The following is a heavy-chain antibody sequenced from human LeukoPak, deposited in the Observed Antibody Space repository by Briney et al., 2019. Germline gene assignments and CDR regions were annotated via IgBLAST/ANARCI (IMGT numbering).Heavy chain of an antibody. D-gene: IGHD3-22*01. CDR2: IKQDGSEK. J-gene: IGHJ5*02. V-gene: IGHV3-7*01. Sequence: GGSLRLSCAASGFTFSSYWMSWVRQAPGKGLEWVANIKQDGSEKYYVDSVKGRFTISRDNAKTSLCLQMNSPRAEDTAVYYCARDISATMIAGGWFDPWGQGTLVSVSS. CDR3: ARDISATMIAGGWFDP. CDR1: GFTFSSYW.